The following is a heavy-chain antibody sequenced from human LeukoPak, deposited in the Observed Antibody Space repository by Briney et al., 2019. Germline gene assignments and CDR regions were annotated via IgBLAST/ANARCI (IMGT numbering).Heavy chain of an antibody. J-gene: IGHJ5*02. CDR1: GFTFSNYW. Sequence: GGSLRLSCAASGFTFSNYWMHWVRQVPGKGLVWVSRIKGDGSDTSYVDSVRGRFTISRDNVKNTLYLQMNSLTAEDTATYYCTKDNSPGWFGPWGQGTLVTVSS. CDR3: TKDNSPGWFGP. CDR2: IKGDGSDT. D-gene: IGHD4-11*01. V-gene: IGHV3-74*01.